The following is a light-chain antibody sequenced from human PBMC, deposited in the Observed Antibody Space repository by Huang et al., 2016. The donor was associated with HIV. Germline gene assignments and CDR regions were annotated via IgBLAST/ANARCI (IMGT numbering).Light chain of an antibody. CDR1: QSLLLGDGKTY. V-gene: IGKV2-29*02. Sequence: IVMTQTPLSLSVTPGQPATISCKSKQSLLLGDGKTYLYWYRQRAGLSPQPLIYEISSRFSGVPDRFSGIGSGTDFTLKISRVEAGDVGIYYCMQSIHLRTFGQGTKLEIK. J-gene: IGKJ2*02. CDR2: EIS. CDR3: MQSIHLRT.